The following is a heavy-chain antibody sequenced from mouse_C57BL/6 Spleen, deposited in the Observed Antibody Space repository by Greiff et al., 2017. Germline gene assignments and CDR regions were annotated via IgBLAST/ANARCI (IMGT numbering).Heavy chain of an antibody. CDR3: ARPVITTVVGDYAMDY. D-gene: IGHD1-1*01. CDR2: IDPNSGGT. CDR1: GYTFTSYW. V-gene: IGHV1-72*01. J-gene: IGHJ4*01. Sequence: QVQLQQPGAELVKPGASVKLSCKASGYTFTSYWMHWVKQRPGRGLEWIGRIDPNSGGTKYNEKFKSKATLTVDKPSSTAYMQLSSLTSEDSAVYYCARPVITTVVGDYAMDYWGQGTSVTVPS.